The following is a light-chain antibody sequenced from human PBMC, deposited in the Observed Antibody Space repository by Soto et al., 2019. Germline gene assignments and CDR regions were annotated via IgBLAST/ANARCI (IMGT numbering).Light chain of an antibody. CDR2: EVS. J-gene: IGLJ2*01. CDR1: SGDVGGYSY. V-gene: IGLV2-8*01. CDR3: SSYAGSNPPVV. Sequence: QSALTQPPSASGSPGQSVAISCSGTSGDVGGYSYVSWYQQHPGKAPKLMIYEVSKRPSGVPDRFSGSKSGNTASLTVSGLQPQDEADYYCSSYAGSNPPVVFGGGTKLTVL.